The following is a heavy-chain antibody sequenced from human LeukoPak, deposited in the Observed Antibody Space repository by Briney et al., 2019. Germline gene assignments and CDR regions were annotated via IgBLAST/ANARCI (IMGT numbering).Heavy chain of an antibody. J-gene: IGHJ5*02. CDR3: ASDVLMGYDQGWFDP. D-gene: IGHD2-8*01. CDR1: GYRFIHYF. V-gene: IGHV1-2*02. Sequence: ASVNVSFKSTGYRFIHYFIHWVRQAPGQGLECMGWINPNTGETKNVQKFQGRLSMGTITSIRTAYMELRGLNSDDTARYCCASDVLMGYDQGWFDPWGQGTLVSVSS. CDR2: INPNTGET.